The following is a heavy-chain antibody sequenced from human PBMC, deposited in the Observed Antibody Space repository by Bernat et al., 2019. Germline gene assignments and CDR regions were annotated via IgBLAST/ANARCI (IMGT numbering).Heavy chain of an antibody. Sequence: QVQLQESGPGLVKPSQTLSLTCTVSGGSISSGDYSWSWIRQPPGQGLEWIGYIYYSGSTYYNPSLKSRVTISVDTSKNQFSLKLSSVTAADTAVYYCARVFYGGNSDNWFDPWGQGTLVTVSS. J-gene: IGHJ5*02. CDR2: IYYSGST. D-gene: IGHD4-23*01. V-gene: IGHV4-30-4*01. CDR1: GGSISSGDYS. CDR3: ARVFYGGNSDNWFDP.